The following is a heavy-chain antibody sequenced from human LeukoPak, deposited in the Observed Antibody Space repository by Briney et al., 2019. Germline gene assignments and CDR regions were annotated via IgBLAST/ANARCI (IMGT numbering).Heavy chain of an antibody. CDR1: GFTFSSYG. CDR3: AKDLGDGSGPDY. CDR2: ISYDGSNK. D-gene: IGHD3-10*01. Sequence: PGRSLRLSCAASGFTFSSYGMHWVRQAPGKGLEWVAVISYDGSNKYYADSVKGRFTISRDNSKNTLYLQMNSLRAEDTAVYYCAKDLGDGSGPDYWGQGTLVTVSS. V-gene: IGHV3-30*18. J-gene: IGHJ4*02.